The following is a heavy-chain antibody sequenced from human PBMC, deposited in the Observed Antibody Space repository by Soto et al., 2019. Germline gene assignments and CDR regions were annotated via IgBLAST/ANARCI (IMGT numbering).Heavy chain of an antibody. CDR1: GFTFSSYG. CDR2: ISYDGSKK. CDR3: AKEHYRGSSFDY. V-gene: IGHV3-30*18. J-gene: IGHJ4*02. Sequence: QVQLVESGGGVVQPGRSLRLSCAASGFTFSSYGMHWVRQAPGKGLEWVARISYDGSKKVYADSVKGRFTISRDNSKDTLYLQVNSLRAEDTAVFYCAKEHYRGSSFDYWGQGTLVTVSS. D-gene: IGHD3-10*01.